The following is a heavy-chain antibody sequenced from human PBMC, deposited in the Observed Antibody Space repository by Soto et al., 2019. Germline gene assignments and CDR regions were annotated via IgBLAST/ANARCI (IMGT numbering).Heavy chain of an antibody. V-gene: IGHV1-18*01. Sequence: QVQLVQSGAEVKKPGATVKVSCKASGYTFTSYGISWVRQAPGQGLEWMGWISAYNGNTNYAQKLQGRVTMTTATSTSTAYMELRSLRADATAVYDCARGRGSYALDYWGQGTLVTVSS. CDR1: GYTFTSYG. D-gene: IGHD1-26*01. J-gene: IGHJ4*02. CDR2: ISAYNGNT. CDR3: ARGRGSYALDY.